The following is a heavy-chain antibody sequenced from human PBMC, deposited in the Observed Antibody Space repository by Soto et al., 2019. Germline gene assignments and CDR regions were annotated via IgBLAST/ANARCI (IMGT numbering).Heavy chain of an antibody. D-gene: IGHD1-7*01. Sequence: ASVKVSCKASGYTFTSYDINWVRQATGQGLEWMGWMNPNSGNTGYAQKFQGRVTMTRNTSISTAYMELSSLRSEDTAVYYCARGSNWNYYYYYYYGMDVWGQGTTVTVSS. V-gene: IGHV1-8*01. J-gene: IGHJ6*02. CDR2: MNPNSGNT. CDR1: GYTFTSYD. CDR3: ARGSNWNYYYYYYYGMDV.